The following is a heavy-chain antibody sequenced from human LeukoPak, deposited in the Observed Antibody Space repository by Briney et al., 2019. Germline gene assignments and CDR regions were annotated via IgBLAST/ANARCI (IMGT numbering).Heavy chain of an antibody. V-gene: IGHV3-23*01. CDR1: GFTFSSYG. CDR3: AKDARYGDYPPTTGEFDY. Sequence: GGSLRLSCAASGFTFSSYGMSWVRQAPGKGLEWVSAISSSGGSTYYADSVKGRFTISRDNSKNTLYLQMNSLRAEDTAVYYCAKDARYGDYPPTTGEFDYWGQGTLVTVSS. J-gene: IGHJ4*02. CDR2: ISSSGGST. D-gene: IGHD4-17*01.